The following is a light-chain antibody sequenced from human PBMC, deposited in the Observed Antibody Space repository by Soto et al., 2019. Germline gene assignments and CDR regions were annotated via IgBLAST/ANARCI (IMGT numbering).Light chain of an antibody. CDR1: QSINSW. J-gene: IGKJ1*01. CDR2: KAS. V-gene: IGKV1-5*03. CDR3: QHYNSYPPWT. Sequence: DIPMTQSPSTLSAFVGDRVTITCRASQSINSWLAWYQQEPGKAPKLLIYKASSLARGVPSRFSGSGSGTEFTLTITSLQPDDFATYYCQHYNSYPPWTFGQGTKVEIK.